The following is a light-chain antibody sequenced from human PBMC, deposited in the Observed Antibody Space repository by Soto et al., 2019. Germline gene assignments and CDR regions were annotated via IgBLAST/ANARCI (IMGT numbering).Light chain of an antibody. CDR3: SSYAGSSTLV. CDR2: EVS. J-gene: IGLJ3*02. Sequence: QSALTQPASVSGSPGQSVTISCTGTSSDVGGYDFVSWFQQHPGKAPKLIIYEVSDRPSGVSNRFSGSKSANTASLTISGLQSEDEADYYCSSYAGSSTLVFGGGTKLTVL. CDR1: SSDVGGYDF. V-gene: IGLV2-14*01.